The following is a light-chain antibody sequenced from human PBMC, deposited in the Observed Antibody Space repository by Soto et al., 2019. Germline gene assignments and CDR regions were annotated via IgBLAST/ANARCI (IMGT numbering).Light chain of an antibody. CDR3: SSYTSSSTYG. J-gene: IGLJ1*01. CDR2: DVS. CDR1: SSDVGGYNY. Sequence: QSALTQPASVSGSPGQSITISCTGTSSDVGGYNYVSWYQQHPGKAPKRMIYDVSNRPSGVSNRFSGSKSGNTASLPISGLQAEDEADYYCSSYTSSSTYGFGTGTKVTVL. V-gene: IGLV2-14*01.